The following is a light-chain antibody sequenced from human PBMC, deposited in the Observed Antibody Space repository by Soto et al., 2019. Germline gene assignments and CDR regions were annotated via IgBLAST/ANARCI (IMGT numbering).Light chain of an antibody. V-gene: IGKV3-15*01. CDR1: QSVSSN. J-gene: IGKJ2*01. CDR2: QTS. CDR3: QHYSGWPPV. Sequence: EIVMTQSPVTLSVSPGERATLSCRTSQSVSSNVAWYQQKPGQAPRLLIYQTSARATGIPGRFSGSGSGTDFTLTMSNLQSEDFELYYYQHYSGWPPVFGQGTKVNI.